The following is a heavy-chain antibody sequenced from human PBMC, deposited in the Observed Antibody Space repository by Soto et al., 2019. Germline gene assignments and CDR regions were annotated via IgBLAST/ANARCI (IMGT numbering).Heavy chain of an antibody. V-gene: IGHV3-7*03. Sequence: GGSLRLPCAASGFTFSSYWMSWVRQAPGKGLEWVANIKQDGSEKYYVDSVKGRFTISRDNAKNSLYLQMNSLRAEDTAVYYCARVGRRYDFWSGYYSDNWFDPWGQGTLVTVSS. CDR3: ARVGRRYDFWSGYYSDNWFDP. CDR2: IKQDGSEK. J-gene: IGHJ5*02. CDR1: GFTFSSYW. D-gene: IGHD3-3*01.